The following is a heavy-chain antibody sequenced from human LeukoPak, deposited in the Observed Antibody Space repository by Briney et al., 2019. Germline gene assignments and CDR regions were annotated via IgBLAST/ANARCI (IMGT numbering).Heavy chain of an antibody. CDR1: GFTFSSYA. Sequence: GGSLRLSCAASGFTFSSYAMSWVRQAPGKGLEWVSAISGSGGSTYYADSVKGRFTISRDNSKNTLYLQVNSLRAEDTAVYYCAKVYYYDSRAGPIDYWGQGTLVTVSS. CDR2: ISGSGGST. V-gene: IGHV3-23*01. D-gene: IGHD3-22*01. CDR3: AKVYYYDSRAGPIDY. J-gene: IGHJ4*02.